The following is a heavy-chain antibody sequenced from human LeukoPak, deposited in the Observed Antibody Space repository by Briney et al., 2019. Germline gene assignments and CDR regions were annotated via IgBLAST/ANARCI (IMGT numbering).Heavy chain of an antibody. J-gene: IGHJ4*02. D-gene: IGHD3-10*01. V-gene: IGHV4-59*01. Sequence: PSETLSLTCTVSAGSISSYYWSLIRQPPGKGLEWIGYIYYSGSTNYNPSLKSRVTISVDTSKNQFSLKLSSVTAADTAVYYCASVPTRGAPDTLWFHYWGQGTLVTVSS. CDR2: IYYSGST. CDR3: ASVPTRGAPDTLWFHY. CDR1: AGSISSYY.